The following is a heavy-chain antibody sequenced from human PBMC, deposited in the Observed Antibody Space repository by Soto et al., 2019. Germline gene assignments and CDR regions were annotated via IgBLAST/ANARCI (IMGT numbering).Heavy chain of an antibody. D-gene: IGHD2-15*01. J-gene: IGHJ6*02. CDR1: GGSFSGYY. CDR2: IGHSGSA. V-gene: IGHV4-34*01. CDR3: ARGGNCIVSSCPLGSHYGMDV. Sequence: QVQLQQWGAGLLKPSETLSLTCAVYGGSFSGYYWTWIRQPPGKGLEWVGEIGHSGSATYSPSLKSRFTISVDRSNNQFSLRLSSVTAADTAVDYCARGGNCIVSSCPLGSHYGMDVWGQGTTVTVSS.